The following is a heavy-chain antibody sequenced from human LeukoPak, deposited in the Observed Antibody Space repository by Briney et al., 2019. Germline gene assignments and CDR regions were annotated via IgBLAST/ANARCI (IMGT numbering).Heavy chain of an antibody. CDR3: TTDGLLWFGDPYGYYYGMDV. CDR1: GFTFSNAW. CDR2: IKSKTDGGTT. Sequence: PGGSLRLSCAASGFTFSNAWMSWVRQAPGKGLEWVGRIKSKTDGGTTDYAAPVKGRFTISRDDSKNTLYLQMNSLKTEDTAVYYCTTDGLLWFGDPYGYYYGMDVWGQGTTVTVSS. J-gene: IGHJ6*02. V-gene: IGHV3-15*01. D-gene: IGHD3-10*01.